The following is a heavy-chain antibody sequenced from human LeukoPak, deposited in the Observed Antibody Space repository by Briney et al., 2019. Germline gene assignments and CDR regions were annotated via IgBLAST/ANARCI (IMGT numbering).Heavy chain of an antibody. V-gene: IGHV4-34*01. Sequence: PSETLSLTCAVYGGSFSGYYWSWIRQPPGKGLEWIGEINHSGSTNYNPSLKSRVTISVDTSKNQFSLKLSSVTAADTAVYYCATICSGGSCYMTEYGYWGQGTLVTVSS. CDR2: INHSGST. D-gene: IGHD2-15*01. CDR1: GGSFSGYY. J-gene: IGHJ4*02. CDR3: ATICSGGSCYMTEYGY.